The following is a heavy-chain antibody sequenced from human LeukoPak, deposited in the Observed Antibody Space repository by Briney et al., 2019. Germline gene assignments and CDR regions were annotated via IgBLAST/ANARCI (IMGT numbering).Heavy chain of an antibody. CDR3: ARAPYSSSWYPFDY. J-gene: IGHJ4*02. CDR2: IYYSGST. CDR1: GGSISSYY. D-gene: IGHD6-13*01. V-gene: IGHV4-59*01. Sequence: SETLSLTCTVSGGSISSYYWSWIRQPPGKGLEWIGYIYYSGSTNYNPSLKSRVTISVDTSKNQFSLKLSSVTAADTAVYYCARAPYSSSWYPFDYWGRGTLVTVSS.